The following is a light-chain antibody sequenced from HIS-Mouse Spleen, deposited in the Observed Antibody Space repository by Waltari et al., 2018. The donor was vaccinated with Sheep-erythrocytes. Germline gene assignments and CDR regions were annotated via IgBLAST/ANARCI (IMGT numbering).Light chain of an antibody. J-gene: IGLJ2*01. CDR1: SSDVGSYNL. CDR2: EGS. V-gene: IGLV2-23*01. CDR3: CSYAGSSTYVV. Sequence: QSALTQPASVSGSPGQSITISCTGTSSDVGSYNLVSWYQQHPGKATRPMIYEGSKRPSGVSNRFSGSKSGNTASLTISGLQAEDEADYYCCSYAGSSTYVVFGGGTKLTVL.